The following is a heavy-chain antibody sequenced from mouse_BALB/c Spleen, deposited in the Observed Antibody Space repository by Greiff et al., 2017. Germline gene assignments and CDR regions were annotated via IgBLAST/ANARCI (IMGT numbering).Heavy chain of an antibody. CDR2: IDPANGNT. CDR1: GFNIKDTY. D-gene: IGHD1-1*01. V-gene: IGHV14-3*02. J-gene: IGHJ3*01. Sequence: EVQLQQSGAELVKPGASVKLSCTASGFNIKDTYMHWVKQRPEQGLEWIGRIDPANGNTKYDPKFQGKATITADTSSNTAYLQLSSLTSEDTAVYYCALYPSYYYGSSYGAYWGQGTLVTVSA. CDR3: ALYPSYYYGSSYGAY.